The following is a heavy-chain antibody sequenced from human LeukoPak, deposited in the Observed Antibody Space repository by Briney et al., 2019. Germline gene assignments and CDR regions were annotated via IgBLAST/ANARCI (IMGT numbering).Heavy chain of an antibody. CDR1: GGTFSSYA. Sequence: SVKVSCKASGGTFSSYAISWVRQAPGQGLEWMGGIIPIFGTANYAQKFQGRVTITTDESTSTAYMELSSLRSEDTAVYYCARARYCYDSSGYYWYFDLWGRGTLVTVSS. V-gene: IGHV1-69*05. CDR3: ARARYCYDSSGYYWYFDL. CDR2: IIPIFGTA. D-gene: IGHD3-22*01. J-gene: IGHJ2*01.